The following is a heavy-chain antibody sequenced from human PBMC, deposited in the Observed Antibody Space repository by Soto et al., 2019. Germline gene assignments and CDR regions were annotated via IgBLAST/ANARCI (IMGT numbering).Heavy chain of an antibody. J-gene: IGHJ5*02. CDR1: GDSITSGGYY. CDR2: IYYSGVT. Sequence: PSETLSLTCTVSGDSITSGGYYWTWIRQHPGKGLEWIGYIYYSGVTYYNPSLKSRVTISVDTSKNQFSLKLSSVTAADTAMYYCARDLRGQGSGRFDPWGQGTLVTVSS. D-gene: IGHD3-10*01. CDR3: ARDLRGQGSGRFDP. V-gene: IGHV4-31*03.